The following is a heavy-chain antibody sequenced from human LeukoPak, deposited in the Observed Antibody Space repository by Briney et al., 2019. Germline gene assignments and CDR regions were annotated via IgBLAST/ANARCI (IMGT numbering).Heavy chain of an antibody. J-gene: IGHJ2*01. Sequence: ASVKVSCKASGYTLTSYGISWVRQAPGQGLEWMGWISAYNGNTNYAQKLQGRVTMTPDTSTSTAYMELRSLRSEDTDVYYCARVDTAMVRWYFDLWGRGTLVTVSS. V-gene: IGHV1-18*01. CDR1: GYTLTSYG. D-gene: IGHD5-18*01. CDR3: ARVDTAMVRWYFDL. CDR2: ISAYNGNT.